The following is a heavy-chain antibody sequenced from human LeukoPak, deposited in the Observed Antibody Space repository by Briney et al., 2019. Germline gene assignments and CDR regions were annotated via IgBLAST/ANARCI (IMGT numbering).Heavy chain of an antibody. V-gene: IGHV1-18*01. D-gene: IGHD3-22*01. CDR1: GYTFTSYG. Sequence: ASVKVSCKASGYTFTSYGIIWVRQAPGQGLEWMGWISAYNGNTNYAQKLQGRVTMTTDTSTSTAYMELRSLRSDDTAVYYCAGVWTEYTMIVVVITAPFDYWGQGALVTVSS. J-gene: IGHJ4*02. CDR2: ISAYNGNT. CDR3: AGVWTEYTMIVVVITAPFDY.